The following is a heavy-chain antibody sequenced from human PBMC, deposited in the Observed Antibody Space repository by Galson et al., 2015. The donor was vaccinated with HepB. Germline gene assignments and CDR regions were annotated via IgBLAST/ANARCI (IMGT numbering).Heavy chain of an antibody. CDR1: GFTFSSYG. D-gene: IGHD3-22*01. CDR3: AKAPDSSGYYNY. J-gene: IGHJ4*02. V-gene: IGHV3-30*02. CDR2: IRYDGSNK. Sequence: SLRLSCAASGFTFSSYGMHWVRQAPGKGLEWVAFIRYDGSNKYYADSVKGRFTISRDNSKNTLYLQMNSLRAEDTAVYYCAKAPDSSGYYNYWGQGTLVTVSS.